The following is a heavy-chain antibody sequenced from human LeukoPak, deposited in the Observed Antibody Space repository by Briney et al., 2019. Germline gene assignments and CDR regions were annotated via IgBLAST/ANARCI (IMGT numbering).Heavy chain of an antibody. CDR2: IYYSGST. V-gene: IGHV4-59*01. D-gene: IGHD6-6*01. CDR1: GGSISSYY. Sequence: SETLSLTCTVSGGSISSYYWSWIRQPPGKGLEWIGYIYYSGSTNYNPSLKSRVTISVDTSKNQFSLKLSSVTAADTAVYYCARAARPGKYYYYMDVWGKGTTVTVSS. J-gene: IGHJ6*03. CDR3: ARAARPGKYYYYMDV.